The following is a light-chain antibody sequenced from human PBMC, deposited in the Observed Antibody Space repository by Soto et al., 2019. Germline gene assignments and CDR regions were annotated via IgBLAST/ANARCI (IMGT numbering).Light chain of an antibody. V-gene: IGKV3-20*01. Sequence: EIVLTQSPGTLSLSPGDRATLSCRASQSLSSRYFAWYRQKPGQAPRLLIYGASNRATGIPDRFSGSVSGIDFTLTISRLEPDDFALYYWQQYSSSPPTFGGGTKVEIK. CDR3: QQYSSSPPT. CDR1: QSLSSRY. J-gene: IGKJ4*01. CDR2: GAS.